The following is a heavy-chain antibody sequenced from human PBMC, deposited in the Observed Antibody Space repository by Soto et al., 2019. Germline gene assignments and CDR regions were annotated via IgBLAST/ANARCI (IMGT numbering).Heavy chain of an antibody. Sequence: GASVKVSCKASGGTFSSYAISWVRQAPGQGLEWMGGIIPIFGTANYAQKFQGRVTITADESTSTAYMELSSLRSEDTAVYYCAREVGATLNWFDPCGQGTLVTVSS. CDR2: IIPIFGTA. D-gene: IGHD1-26*01. V-gene: IGHV1-69*13. J-gene: IGHJ5*02. CDR1: GGTFSSYA. CDR3: AREVGATLNWFDP.